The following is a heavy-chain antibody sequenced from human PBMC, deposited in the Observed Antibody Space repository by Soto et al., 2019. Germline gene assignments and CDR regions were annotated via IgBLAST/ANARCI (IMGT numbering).Heavy chain of an antibody. CDR3: AKSPRYCTNGLCYPVYYFDY. CDR1: GFTFSSDA. V-gene: IGHV3-23*01. Sequence: EVQLLESGGGLVQPGGSLRLSCAASGFTFSSDAMSWVRQAPGKGLEWVSGINGGGVSTYYAESVKGRFTISRDISKNTIYLQMNSLSADDTAVYYGAKSPRYCTNGLCYPVYYFDYWGQGSLVTVSS. D-gene: IGHD2-8*01. J-gene: IGHJ4*02. CDR2: INGGGVST.